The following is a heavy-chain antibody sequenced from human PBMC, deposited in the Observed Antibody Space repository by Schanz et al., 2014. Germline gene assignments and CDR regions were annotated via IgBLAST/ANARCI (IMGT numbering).Heavy chain of an antibody. CDR1: GYTFNNHG. CDR3: VRDAGWGVGDYRGMDV. Sequence: QVQLVQSGGEVKKPGASATVSCKASGYTFNNHGISWVRQAPGQGLEWMGWISVYHGHTNYAEKVHGRVTMTTDTTTSTNYMELRCLITNDTTVDDCVRDAGWGVGDYRGMDVWGQGTSVTVSS. D-gene: IGHD3-10*01. J-gene: IGHJ6*02. CDR2: ISVYHGHT. V-gene: IGHV1-18*01.